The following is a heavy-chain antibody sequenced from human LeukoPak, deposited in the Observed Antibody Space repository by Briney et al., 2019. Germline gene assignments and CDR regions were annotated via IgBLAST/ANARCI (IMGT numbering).Heavy chain of an antibody. D-gene: IGHD6-19*01. CDR2: LSHAGNT. J-gene: IGHJ5*02. Sequence: PSETLSLTCSVSGDSVRNDFYYWGWIRQPPGKGLEWVACLSHAGNTWYNPSLESRLSISVDTSKNQFSLKFSSVTAADTAVYHCARHLGYSSRSRFDPWGQGTLVTVSS. CDR3: ARHLGYSSRSRFDP. CDR1: GDSVRNDFYY. V-gene: IGHV4-39*01.